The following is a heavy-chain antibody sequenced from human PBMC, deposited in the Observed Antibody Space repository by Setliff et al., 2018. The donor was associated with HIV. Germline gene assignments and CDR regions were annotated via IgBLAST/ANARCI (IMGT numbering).Heavy chain of an antibody. V-gene: IGHV1-69*13. J-gene: IGHJ4*02. CDR1: GGTFSSYA. CDR2: IIPIFNTP. CDR3: ARGYWPAEYYFDS. Sequence: SVKVSCKASGGTFSSYAINWVRQAPGQGLEWMGGIIPIFNTPKYAQKFQGRVTITADESTSTAYMELNGLRSDDTAMYYCARGYWPAEYYFDSWGQGTLVTVSS. D-gene: IGHD1-26*01.